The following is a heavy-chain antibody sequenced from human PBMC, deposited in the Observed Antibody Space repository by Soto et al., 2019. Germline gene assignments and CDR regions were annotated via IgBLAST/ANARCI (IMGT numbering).Heavy chain of an antibody. V-gene: IGHV4-59*01. CDR2: IYYSGST. D-gene: IGHD3-9*01. J-gene: IGHJ4*02. Sequence: SETLSLTCTVSGGSISSYYWSWIRQPPGKGLEWIGYIYYSGSTNYNPSLKSRVTISVDTSKNQFSLKLSSVTAADTAVYYCARDGGSYYDILTGYFDYWGQGTLVTVSS. CDR3: ARDGGSYYDILTGYFDY. CDR1: GGSISSYY.